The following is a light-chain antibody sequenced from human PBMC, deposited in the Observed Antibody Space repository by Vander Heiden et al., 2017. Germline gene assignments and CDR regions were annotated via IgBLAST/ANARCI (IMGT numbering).Light chain of an antibody. CDR1: QSISTY. J-gene: IGKJ2*01. V-gene: IGKV1-39*01. CDR2: AVS. CDR3: QQSDSAPYT. Sequence: DIQMTQSPSSLSASVGDRITITCRASQSISTYLNWYQQKPGKAPKFLIYAVSSLQSGVPSRFSGSGSGTDFTLTISSLQPEDIATYYCQQSDSAPYTFGQGTKLEI.